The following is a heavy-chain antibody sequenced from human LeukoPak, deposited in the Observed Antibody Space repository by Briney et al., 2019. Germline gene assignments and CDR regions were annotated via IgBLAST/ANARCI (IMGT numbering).Heavy chain of an antibody. CDR1: GGSISSYY. CDR2: IYTSGST. J-gene: IGHJ4*02. Sequence: SETLSLTCTVSGGSISSYYWSWIRQPAGKGLEWIGRIYTSGSTNYNPSLKSRVTMSVDTSKNQFSLKPSSVTAADTAVYYCVLSYPGSNYFDYWGQGTLVTVSS. CDR3: VLSYPGSNYFDY. V-gene: IGHV4-4*07.